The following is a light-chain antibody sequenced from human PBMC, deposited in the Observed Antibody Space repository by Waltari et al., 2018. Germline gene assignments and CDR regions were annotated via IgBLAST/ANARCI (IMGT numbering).Light chain of an antibody. CDR1: SSDVGGYNY. Sequence: QSALTQPASVSGSPGQSITIPCTGTSSDVGGYNYFSWYQQHPGKAPKLMIYDVSNRPSGVSNRFSGSKSGNTASLTISGLQAEDEADYYCSSYTSSSTRDFGTGTKVTVL. CDR3: SSYTSSSTRD. V-gene: IGLV2-14*03. J-gene: IGLJ1*01. CDR2: DVS.